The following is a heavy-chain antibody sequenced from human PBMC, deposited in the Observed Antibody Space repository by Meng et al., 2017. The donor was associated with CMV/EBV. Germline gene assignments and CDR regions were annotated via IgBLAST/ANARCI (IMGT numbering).Heavy chain of an antibody. V-gene: IGHV3-30*02. CDR3: AKDSGSRAAPGRLYFDY. Sequence: GESLKISCAASGFTFSSYGMHWVRQAPGKGLEWVAFIRYDGSNKYYADSVKGRFTISRDNSKNTLYLQMNSLRAEDTAVYYCAKDSGSRAAPGRLYFDYWGQGTLVTVSS. CDR1: GFTFSSYG. D-gene: IGHD2-15*01. J-gene: IGHJ4*02. CDR2: IRYDGSNK.